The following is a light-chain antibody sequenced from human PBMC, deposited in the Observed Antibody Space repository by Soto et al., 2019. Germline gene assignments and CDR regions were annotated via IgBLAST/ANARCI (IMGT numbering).Light chain of an antibody. CDR3: AAWDGSLKGYV. J-gene: IGLJ1*01. Sequence: SVLTQPPSASATPGQRVTISCSGSSSNIGGNTVNWYQQLPGTAPKLLIYSNNQRPSGVPDRFSGYKSCTSASLAISGLEFEHEADYYCAAWDGSLKGYVVGTGTKVTGL. CDR1: SSNIGGNT. V-gene: IGLV1-44*01. CDR2: SNN.